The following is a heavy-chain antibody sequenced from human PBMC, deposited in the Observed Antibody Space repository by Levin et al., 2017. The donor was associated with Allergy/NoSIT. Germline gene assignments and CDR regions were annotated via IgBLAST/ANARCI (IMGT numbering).Heavy chain of an antibody. CDR2: IKSKTDGGTT. CDR3: TTEDGYSSSWYAPKPFFFDY. J-gene: IGHJ4*02. Sequence: GESLKISCAASGFTFSNAWMSWVRQAPGKGLEWVGSIKSKTDGGTTDYAAPVKGRFTISRDDSKNTLYLQMNSLKTEDTAVYYCTTEDGYSSSWYAPKPFFFDYWGQGTLVTVSS. V-gene: IGHV3-15*01. D-gene: IGHD6-13*01. CDR1: GFTFSNAW.